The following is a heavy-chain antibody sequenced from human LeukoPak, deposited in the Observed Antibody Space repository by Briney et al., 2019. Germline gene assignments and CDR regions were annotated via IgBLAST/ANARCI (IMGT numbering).Heavy chain of an antibody. D-gene: IGHD6-13*01. V-gene: IGHV4-4*02. Sequence: SETLSLTCAVSGGSISSSNWWNWVRQPPGKGLEWIGEIYHSGSTNYNPSLKSRVTISVDKSKNQFSLKLSSVTAADTAVYYCARVGSSWYGSFDYWGQGTLVTVSS. CDR2: IYHSGST. CDR1: GGSISSSNW. J-gene: IGHJ4*02. CDR3: ARVGSSWYGSFDY.